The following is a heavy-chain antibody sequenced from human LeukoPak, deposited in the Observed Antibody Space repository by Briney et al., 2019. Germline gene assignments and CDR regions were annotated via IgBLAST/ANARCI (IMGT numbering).Heavy chain of an antibody. D-gene: IGHD2-2*01. V-gene: IGHV1-2*02. Sequence: ASVKVSCKASGYTFTGYYMHWVRQAPGQGLEWMGWINPNSGGTNYAQKFQGRVTMTRDTSISTAYMELSRLRSDDTVVYYCARMGDCSSTSCYGPDHWFDPWGQGTLSPSPQ. CDR2: INPNSGGT. CDR3: ARMGDCSSTSCYGPDHWFDP. CDR1: GYTFTGYY. J-gene: IGHJ5*02.